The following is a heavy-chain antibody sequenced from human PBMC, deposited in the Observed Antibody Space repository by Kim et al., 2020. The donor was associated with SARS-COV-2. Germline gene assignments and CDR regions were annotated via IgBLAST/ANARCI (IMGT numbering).Heavy chain of an antibody. Sequence: GGSLRLSCAASGFTFSSYEMNWVRQAPGKGLEWVSYISSSGSTIYYADSVKGRFTISRDNAKNSLYLQMNSLRAEDTAVYYCARVYRGNYDSSGYWSYFDYWGQGTLVTVSS. CDR2: ISSSGSTI. D-gene: IGHD3-22*01. CDR1: GFTFSSYE. CDR3: ARVYRGNYDSSGYWSYFDY. J-gene: IGHJ4*02. V-gene: IGHV3-48*03.